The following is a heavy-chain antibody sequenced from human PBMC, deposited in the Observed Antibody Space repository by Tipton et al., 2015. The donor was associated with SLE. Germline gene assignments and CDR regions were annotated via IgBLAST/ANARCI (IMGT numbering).Heavy chain of an antibody. CDR1: GGSFSDYY. CDR2: INHRGSA. V-gene: IGHV4-34*01. CDR3: AREAAATGRVLDY. D-gene: IGHD6-13*01. J-gene: IGHJ4*02. Sequence: LRLSCAVYGGSFSDYYWSWIRQPPGKGLEWIGEINHRGSANYNPSLKSRLTISIDTSKNQFSLKLSSVTAADTAVYYCAREAAATGRVLDYWGQGTLVTVSS.